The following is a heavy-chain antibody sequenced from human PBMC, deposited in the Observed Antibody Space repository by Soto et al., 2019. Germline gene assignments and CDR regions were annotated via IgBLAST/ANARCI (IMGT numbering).Heavy chain of an antibody. V-gene: IGHV3-48*01. J-gene: IGHJ3*02. CDR3: ARGDSVGRWLQLNAFDI. CDR1: GFTFSSYS. Sequence: GGSLRLSCAASGFTFSSYSMNWVRQAPGKGLEWVSYISSSSSTIYYADSVKGRFTISRDNAKNSLYLQMNSLRAEDTAFYYCARGDSVGRWLQLNAFDIWGQGTMVTV. D-gene: IGHD5-12*01. CDR2: ISSSSSTI.